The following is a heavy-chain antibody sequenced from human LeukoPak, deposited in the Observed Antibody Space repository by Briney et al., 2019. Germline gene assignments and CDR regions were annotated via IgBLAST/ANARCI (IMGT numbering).Heavy chain of an antibody. V-gene: IGHV3-33*01. J-gene: IGHJ5*02. Sequence: GGSLRLSCAASGFTFSSYGMHWVRQAPGKGLEWVAVIWYDGSNKYYADSVKGRFTISRDNSKNTLYLQMNSLRAEDTAVYYCAGDLDWFDPSGQGTLVTVSS. CDR3: AGDLDWFDP. CDR2: IWYDGSNK. CDR1: GFTFSSYG.